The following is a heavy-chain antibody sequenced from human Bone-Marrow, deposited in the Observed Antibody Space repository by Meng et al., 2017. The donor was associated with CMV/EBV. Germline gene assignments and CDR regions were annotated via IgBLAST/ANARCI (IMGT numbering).Heavy chain of an antibody. D-gene: IGHD6-13*01. CDR2: ISWNSGSI. CDR1: GFTFDDYA. CDR3: AKDSSSWYFGAFDI. V-gene: IGHV3-9*03. Sequence: SLKISCAASGFTFDDYAMHWVRQAPEKGLEWVSGISWNSGSIGYADSVKGRFTISRDNAKNSLYLQMNSLRAEDMALYYCAKDSSSWYFGAFDIWGQGTMVTVSS. J-gene: IGHJ3*02.